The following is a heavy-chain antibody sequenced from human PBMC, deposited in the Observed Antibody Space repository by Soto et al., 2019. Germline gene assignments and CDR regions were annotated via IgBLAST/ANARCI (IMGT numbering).Heavy chain of an antibody. CDR2: IIPILGIA. J-gene: IGHJ4*02. V-gene: IGHV1-69*08. CDR3: ARDGVGYSYDY. D-gene: IGHD5-18*01. Sequence: QVQLVQSGAEVKKPGSSVKVSCKASGGTFSSYTISWVRQAPGQGLEWMGRIIPILGIANYAQKFQGRVTITADKSTSTAYMELSSLRSEDTAVYYCARDGVGYSYDYWGQGTLVTVSS. CDR1: GGTFSSYT.